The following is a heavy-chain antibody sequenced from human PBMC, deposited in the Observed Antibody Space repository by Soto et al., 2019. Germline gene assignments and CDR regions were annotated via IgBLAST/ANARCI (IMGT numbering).Heavy chain of an antibody. V-gene: IGHV4-59*01. Sequence: SETLSLTCTVSGGSISSYYWSWIRQPPGKGLEWIGYIYYSGSTNYNPSLKSRVTISVDTSKNQFSLKLSSVTAADTAVYYCARGGGLYDFWSGYPNWPPYGMDVWGQGTTVTVSS. CDR1: GGSISSYY. J-gene: IGHJ6*02. CDR3: ARGGGLYDFWSGYPNWPPYGMDV. CDR2: IYYSGST. D-gene: IGHD3-3*01.